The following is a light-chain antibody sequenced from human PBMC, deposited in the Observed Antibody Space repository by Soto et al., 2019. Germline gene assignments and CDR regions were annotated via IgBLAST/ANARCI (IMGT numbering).Light chain of an antibody. V-gene: IGKV3-11*01. CDR1: QSVSSY. CDR3: QQRSNWPPRIT. Sequence: EIVLTQSPATLSLSPGERATLSCRASQSVSSYLAWYQQKPGQAPRLLIYDASNRATGIPARFSGSGSGTDFTLTISSLEPEDFAXYYCQQRSNWPPRITFG. CDR2: DAS. J-gene: IGKJ5*01.